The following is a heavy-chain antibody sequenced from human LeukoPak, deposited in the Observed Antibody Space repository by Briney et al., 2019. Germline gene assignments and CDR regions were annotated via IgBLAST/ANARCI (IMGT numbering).Heavy chain of an antibody. V-gene: IGHV3-33*01. D-gene: IGHD6-19*01. CDR3: ARGYSNGWYDN. Sequence: PGGSLRLSCAASGFTFSSSGMHWVRQAPGKGLEWVAVIRYDGSKEYYGDSVKGRFTISRDNSKNTLYLQMNSLRAEYTAVYYCARGYSNGWYDNWGQGTLVTVSS. CDR1: GFTFSSSG. J-gene: IGHJ5*02. CDR2: IRYDGSKE.